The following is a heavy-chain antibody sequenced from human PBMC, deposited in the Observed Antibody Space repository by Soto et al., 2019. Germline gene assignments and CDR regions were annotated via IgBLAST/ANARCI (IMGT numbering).Heavy chain of an antibody. Sequence: SVKFSCKALGGPLSAYAIDLVRQAPGQGLEWMGGIIPLFGTAKYAQNFQGRITITADESTNTAYMELRRLRSQDTAVYYCARGVHYDSSGYYYFYWGQGTLVTVSS. V-gene: IGHV1-69*13. CDR3: ARGVHYDSSGYYYFY. CDR2: IIPLFGTA. J-gene: IGHJ4*02. CDR1: GGPLSAYA. D-gene: IGHD3-22*01.